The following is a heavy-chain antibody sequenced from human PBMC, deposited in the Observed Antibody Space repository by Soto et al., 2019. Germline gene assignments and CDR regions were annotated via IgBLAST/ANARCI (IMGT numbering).Heavy chain of an antibody. CDR3: ARHVVATISGGLSWFDP. Sequence: QLQLQESGPGLVKPSETLSLTCTVSGDSITTTSHYWGWIRQPPGQGLEWIASVYYSASPYYNPSLQSRFTISVDTSRNLFSLRLSSVTAADTAVYYCARHVVATISGGLSWFDPWGKGTLVTVSS. CDR2: VYYSASP. J-gene: IGHJ5*02. V-gene: IGHV4-39*01. CDR1: GDSITTTSHY. D-gene: IGHD5-12*01.